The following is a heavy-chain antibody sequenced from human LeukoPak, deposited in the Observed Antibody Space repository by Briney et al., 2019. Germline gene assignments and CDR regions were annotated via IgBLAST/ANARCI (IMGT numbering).Heavy chain of an antibody. CDR3: ARDREYCGGDCYSDYYYGMDV. CDR2: IWYDGSNK. V-gene: IGHV3-33*01. J-gene: IGHJ6*04. Sequence: GGSLRLSCAASGFTFSSYGMHWIRQAPGKGLEWVAVIWYDGSNKYYADSVKGRFTISRDNSKNTLYLQMNSLRAEDTAVYYCARDREYCGGDCYSDYYYGMDVWGKGTTVTVSS. CDR1: GFTFSSYG. D-gene: IGHD2-21*02.